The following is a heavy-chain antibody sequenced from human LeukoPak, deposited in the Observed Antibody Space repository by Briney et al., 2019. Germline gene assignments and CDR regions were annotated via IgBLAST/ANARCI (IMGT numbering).Heavy chain of an antibody. V-gene: IGHV3-7*01. Sequence: GGSLRLSCAASGFTFSSYWMSWVRQAPGKGLEWVANIKQDGSEKYYVDSVKGRFTISRDNAKNTLYLQMNSLRAEDTAVYYCARDGLAAITFDYWGQGILVTVPS. CDR1: GFTFSSYW. CDR3: ARDGLAAITFDY. D-gene: IGHD5-24*01. CDR2: IKQDGSEK. J-gene: IGHJ4*02.